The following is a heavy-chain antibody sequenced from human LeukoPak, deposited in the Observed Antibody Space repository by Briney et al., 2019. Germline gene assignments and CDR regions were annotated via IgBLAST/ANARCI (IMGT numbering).Heavy chain of an antibody. D-gene: IGHD6-13*01. CDR3: ARVGIAAAGTEAEYFQH. V-gene: IGHV3-23*01. CDR2: ISGSGLST. CDR1: GFTLTSYA. Sequence: GGSLRLSCAGSGFTLTSYAMSWVRQAPGKGLEWVSSISGSGLSTYDTDSVKGRFTISRDISRNTLYLQMNSLRAEDTAVYYCARVGIAAAGTEAEYFQHWGQGTLVTVSS. J-gene: IGHJ1*01.